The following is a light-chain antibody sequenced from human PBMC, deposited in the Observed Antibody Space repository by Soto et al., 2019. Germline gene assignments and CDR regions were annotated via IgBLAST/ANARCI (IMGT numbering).Light chain of an antibody. CDR1: HDIGRS. CDR2: GAS. J-gene: IGKJ4*01. Sequence: DFQMTQSPPSLSASIGDRVTVTCRASHDIGRSLAWYQERPGKSPTILIYGASTLQSGVTPRFSGSGSGTDFTLAISTLRPEDVATYYCQNYDSAPFIFGGGTKVEVK. V-gene: IGKV1-27*01. CDR3: QNYDSAPFI.